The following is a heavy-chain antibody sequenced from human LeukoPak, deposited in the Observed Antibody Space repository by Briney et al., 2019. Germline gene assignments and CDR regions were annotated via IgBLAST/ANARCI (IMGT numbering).Heavy chain of an antibody. D-gene: IGHD3-10*01. CDR1: GFTFSIYG. V-gene: IGHV3-30*18. CDR3: AKKSPGSWRELPDY. J-gene: IGHJ4*02. Sequence: PGGSLRLSCAASGFTFSIYGMHWVRQAPGKGLEWVAVMSYDGSNQYYADSVEGRFTISRDNSKNTLYLQMNSLRAEDTAVYYCAKKSPGSWRELPDYWGQGTLVTVSS. CDR2: MSYDGSNQ.